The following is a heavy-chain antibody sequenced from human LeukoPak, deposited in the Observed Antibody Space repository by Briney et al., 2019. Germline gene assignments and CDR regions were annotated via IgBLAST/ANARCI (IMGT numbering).Heavy chain of an antibody. Sequence: PGGSLRLSCAASGFSFSTYTMNWVRQAPGKGLEWVSYITSSISTIYYADSVKGRFTISRDNAKNSLYLQMNSLRAEDTAVYYCASGFRTAMDYYYYYYMDVWGKGTTVTVSS. CDR3: ASGFRTAMDYYYYYYMDV. V-gene: IGHV3-48*04. J-gene: IGHJ6*03. CDR1: GFSFSTYT. CDR2: ITSSISTI. D-gene: IGHD5-18*01.